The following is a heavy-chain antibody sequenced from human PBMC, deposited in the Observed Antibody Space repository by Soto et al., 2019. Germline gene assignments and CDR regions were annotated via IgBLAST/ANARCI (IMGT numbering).Heavy chain of an antibody. CDR2: INHSGST. CDR1: GGSISPYY. V-gene: IGHV4-34*01. D-gene: IGHD3-10*01. Sequence: PSETLSLTCTVSGGSISPYYWSWIRQPPGKGLEWIGEINHSGSTNYNPSLKSRVTISVDTSKNQFSLKLSSVTAADTAVYYCATKLVPAYYYGSGSYYNDNWFDPWGQGTLVTVSS. J-gene: IGHJ5*02. CDR3: ATKLVPAYYYGSGSYYNDNWFDP.